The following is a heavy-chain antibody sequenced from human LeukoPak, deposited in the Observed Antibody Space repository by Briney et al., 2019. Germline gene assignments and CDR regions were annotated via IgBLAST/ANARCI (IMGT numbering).Heavy chain of an antibody. CDR1: GFTFSSYW. CDR3: ARGLGYYYGSESLDY. J-gene: IGHJ4*02. Sequence: GGSLRLSCAASGFTFSSYWMSWVRQAPGKGLEWVANIKQDGSEKYYVDSVKGRFTISRDNAKNSLYLQMNSLRAEDTAVYYCARGLGYYYGSESLDYWGQGTLVTVSS. D-gene: IGHD3-10*01. V-gene: IGHV3-7*01. CDR2: IKQDGSEK.